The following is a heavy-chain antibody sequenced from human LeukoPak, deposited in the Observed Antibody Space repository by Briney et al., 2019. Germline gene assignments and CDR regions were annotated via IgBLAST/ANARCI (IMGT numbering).Heavy chain of an antibody. Sequence: SETLSLTCTVSGGSISSSSYYWGWIRQPPGKGLEWIGNIYHSGSTYYNPSLKSRVTISVDTSKNQFSLKLTSVTATDTAVYYCARSRRSWSTFDYWGQGTLVTVSS. CDR3: ARSRRSWSTFDY. CDR2: IYHSGST. J-gene: IGHJ4*02. CDR1: GGSISSSSYY. V-gene: IGHV4-39*07. D-gene: IGHD6-13*01.